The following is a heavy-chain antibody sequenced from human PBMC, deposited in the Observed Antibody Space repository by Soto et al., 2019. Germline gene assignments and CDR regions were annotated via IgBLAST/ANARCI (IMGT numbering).Heavy chain of an antibody. V-gene: IGHV1-69*01. CDR3: ATGPTVSRPTYGMDG. CDR2: IIPMFNIT. CDR1: GGTFISYV. D-gene: IGHD4-4*01. J-gene: IGHJ6*02. Sequence: QVLLVQSGAQVKNPVSSVKVSCKASGGTFISYVYNWVRQAPGHGLEWMGGIIPMFNITNCSQKFQGRITITADESTTTGYMELISLRSEDTAVYYCATGPTVSRPTYGMDGWGQGTTVTGSS.